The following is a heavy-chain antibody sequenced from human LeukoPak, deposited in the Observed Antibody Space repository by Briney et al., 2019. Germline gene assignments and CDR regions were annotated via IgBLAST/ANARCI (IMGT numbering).Heavy chain of an antibody. Sequence: APETLSLTCTVSGGSISSGSYYWGWIRQPPGRGLEWIGSIYYSGSTYHNPSLKSRVTIFIDTSKNQFSLRLSSVTAADTAVYYCARLTRRSGNYFDYWGQGTLVTVSS. CDR1: GGSISSGSYY. V-gene: IGHV4-39*01. D-gene: IGHD1-1*01. J-gene: IGHJ4*02. CDR2: IYYSGST. CDR3: ARLTRRSGNYFDY.